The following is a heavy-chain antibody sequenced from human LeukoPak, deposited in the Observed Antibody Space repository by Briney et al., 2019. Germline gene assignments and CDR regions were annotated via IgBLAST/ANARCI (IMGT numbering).Heavy chain of an antibody. CDR1: GFTFSDYY. CDR2: IKQDGSEK. CDR3: ARVGYSYGWSRILDYMDV. J-gene: IGHJ6*03. D-gene: IGHD5-18*01. V-gene: IGHV3-7*01. Sequence: HPGGSLRLSCAASGFTFSDYYMSWVRQAPGKGLEWVANIKQDGSEKNYLDSVKGRFTISRDNAKNSLYLQMNSLRAEDTAVYFCARVGYSYGWSRILDYMDVWGKGTTVTVSS.